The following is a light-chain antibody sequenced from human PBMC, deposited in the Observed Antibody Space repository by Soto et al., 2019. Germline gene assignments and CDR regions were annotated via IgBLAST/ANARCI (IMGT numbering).Light chain of an antibody. J-gene: IGKJ1*01. V-gene: IGKV1-39*01. CDR2: AAS. CDR1: QRVDSY. Sequence: DIPVPQSPSSLSASVGDSVTLSCQTSQRVDSYIHWYQHQSGKPPKLLIYAASTLQDGVPSRFSGGGSGTAFALIITGLQPGDSATYYCQQTYTSGATFGQGTKVDI. CDR3: QQTYTSGAT.